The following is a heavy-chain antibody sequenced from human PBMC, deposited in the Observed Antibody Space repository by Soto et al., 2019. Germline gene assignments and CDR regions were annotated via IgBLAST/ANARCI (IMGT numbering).Heavy chain of an antibody. J-gene: IGHJ4*02. CDR1: GGSISSGTYY. Sequence: PSETLSLTFTVSGGSISSGTYYWSWIRQPPGKGLEWIGFIHYSGSTNYNPSLKGRVTMSVDTSKNQFSLKLTSVNTADTAIYYCTRGGDPYKTGHWGQGTRVTVSS. CDR2: IHYSGST. V-gene: IGHV4-61*01. D-gene: IGHD2-21*01. CDR3: TRGGDPYKTGH.